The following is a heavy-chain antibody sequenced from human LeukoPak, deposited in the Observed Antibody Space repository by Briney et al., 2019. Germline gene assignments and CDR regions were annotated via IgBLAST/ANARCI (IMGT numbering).Heavy chain of an antibody. V-gene: IGHV3-53*01. J-gene: IGHJ4*02. CDR2: IYGGDST. D-gene: IGHD6-25*01. CDR1: GGSISISGFY. CDR3: ARGYSSGWPDF. Sequence: PSETLSLTCAVSGGSISISGFYWGWVRQAPGKGLEWVSVIYGGDSTDYADSVRGRFTISRDNSKNTLYLQMNSLRAEDTAVYFCARGYSSGWPDFWGQGTLVTVSS.